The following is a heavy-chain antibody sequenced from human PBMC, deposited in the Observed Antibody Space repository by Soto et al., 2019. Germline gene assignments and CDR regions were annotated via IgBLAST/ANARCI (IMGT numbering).Heavy chain of an antibody. CDR2: IYYSGST. CDR3: ARDASYSSRWYWFDP. D-gene: IGHD6-13*01. CDR1: GGSISSGGYY. Sequence: QVQLQESGPGLVKPSQTLSLTCTVSGGSISSGGYYWSWIRQHPGKGLEWIGYIYYSGSTYYNPSLKSRVLRPVDTSKHQFSLKLSSVTAADTAVYYCARDASYSSRWYWFDPWGQGTLVTVSS. V-gene: IGHV4-31*03. J-gene: IGHJ5*02.